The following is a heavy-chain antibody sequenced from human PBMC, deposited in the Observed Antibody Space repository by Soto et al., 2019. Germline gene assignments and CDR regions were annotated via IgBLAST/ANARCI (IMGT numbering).Heavy chain of an antibody. D-gene: IGHD3-16*02. V-gene: IGHV4-59*08. CDR2: IYYSGST. J-gene: IGHJ3*02. CDR3: ARFIRKPALDI. CDR1: GGSRNTYY. Sequence: SETLYLTCTVSGGSRNTYYWGWFRQPPGKGLEWVGYIYYSGSTYYNPSLKSRVTISVDTSKNQFSLRVSSVTAADTAVYYCARFIRKPALDIWGQGTMVTISS.